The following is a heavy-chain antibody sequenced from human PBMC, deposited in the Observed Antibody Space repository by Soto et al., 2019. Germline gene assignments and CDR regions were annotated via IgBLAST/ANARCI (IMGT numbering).Heavy chain of an antibody. V-gene: IGHV1-69*13. Sequence: SSVKVSCKASGGTFSSYGIRWVRQAPGEGLEWMGGSIPIFGTANYAQKFQGRVTITADESTSTAYMELSSLRSEDTAVYYCAREMAKSKGYYYYGMDVWGQGTTVTVSS. J-gene: IGHJ6*02. CDR3: AREMAKSKGYYYYGMDV. CDR2: SIPIFGTA. D-gene: IGHD5-12*01. CDR1: GGTFSSYG.